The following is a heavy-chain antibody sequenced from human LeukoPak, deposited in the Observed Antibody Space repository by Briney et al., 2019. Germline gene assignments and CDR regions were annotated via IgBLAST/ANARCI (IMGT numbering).Heavy chain of an antibody. CDR1: GGSFSGYY. Sequence: SETLSLTCAVYGGSFSGYYWSWIRQPPAQGLEWIGEINHSGSNNYNPSLKSRVTISVDTSKNQFSLKLSSVTAADTAVYYCARRHCSSTSCPNWFDPWGQGTLVTVSS. CDR2: INHSGSN. CDR3: ARRHCSSTSCPNWFDP. J-gene: IGHJ5*02. D-gene: IGHD2-2*01. V-gene: IGHV4-34*01.